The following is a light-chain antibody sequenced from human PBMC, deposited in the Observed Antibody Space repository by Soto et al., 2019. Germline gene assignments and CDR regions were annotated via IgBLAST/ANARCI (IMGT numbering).Light chain of an antibody. Sequence: QSALTQPRSMSGSPGQSVTISCTGTSSDVGGYNYVSWYQQHPGKAPKLMIYDVSKRPSGVPDRFSGSKSGNTASLTISGLQAEDEADYYCCSYAGSYTVVLFGGGTKVTVL. J-gene: IGLJ2*01. V-gene: IGLV2-11*01. CDR2: DVS. CDR1: SSDVGGYNY. CDR3: CSYAGSYTVVL.